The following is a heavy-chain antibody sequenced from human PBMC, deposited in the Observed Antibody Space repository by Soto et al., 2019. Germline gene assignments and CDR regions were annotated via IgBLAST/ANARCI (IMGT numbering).Heavy chain of an antibody. D-gene: IGHD3-10*01. V-gene: IGHV3-30*03. J-gene: IGHJ4*02. CDR1: GFTFSSYG. CDR2: ISYDGSNK. CDR3: ATDHGSGSYNTDY. Sequence: QVQLVESGGGVVQPGRSLRLSCAASGFTFSSYGMHWVRQAPGKGLEWVAVISYDGSNKYYADSVKGRFTISRDNSKNTLYLQMNSLRAEDTAVYYCATDHGSGSYNTDYWGQGTLVTVSS.